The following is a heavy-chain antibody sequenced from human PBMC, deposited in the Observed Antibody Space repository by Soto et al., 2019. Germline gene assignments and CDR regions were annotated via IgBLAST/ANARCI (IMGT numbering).Heavy chain of an antibody. CDR1: GGTFSSYA. CDR2: IIPIFGTA. CDR3: AREIDDSSGYPAFDI. J-gene: IGHJ3*02. D-gene: IGHD3-22*01. V-gene: IGHV1-69*06. Sequence: SVKVSCKXSGGTFSSYAISWVRQAPGQGLEWMGGIIPIFGTANYAQKFQGRVTITADKSTSTAYMELSSLRSEDTAVYCCAREIDDSSGYPAFDIWGQGTMVTVSS.